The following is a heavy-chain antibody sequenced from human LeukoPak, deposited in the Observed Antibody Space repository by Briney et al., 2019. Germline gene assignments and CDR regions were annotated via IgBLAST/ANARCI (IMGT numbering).Heavy chain of an antibody. D-gene: IGHD3-22*01. Sequence: GGSLRLSCAASGFTFSTYNMYWARQAPGKGLEWVASISGGSDHIYHADPVKGRFTISRDNAKNSLYLQMNSLRAEDTAVYYCVRDDDRPDNGLDYWGQGTPVTVSS. CDR2: ISGGSDHI. CDR3: VRDDDRPDNGLDY. CDR1: GFTFSTYN. V-gene: IGHV3-21*01. J-gene: IGHJ4*02.